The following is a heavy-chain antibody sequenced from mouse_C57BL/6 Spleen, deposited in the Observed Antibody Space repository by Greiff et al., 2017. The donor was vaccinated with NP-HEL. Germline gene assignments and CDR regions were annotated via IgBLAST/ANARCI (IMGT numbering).Heavy chain of an antibody. CDR2: IDPSDSYT. CDR1: GYTFTSYW. J-gene: IGHJ2*01. Sequence: QVQLQQPGAELVKPGASVKLSCKASGYTFTSYWMQWVKQRPGQGLEWIGEIDPSDSYTNYNQKFKGKATLTVDTSSSTAYMQRSSLPSEDSAVYYCARDGASKGYYGSSYGGYFDYWGQGTTLTVSS. V-gene: IGHV1-50*01. CDR3: ARDGASKGYYGSSYGGYFDY. D-gene: IGHD1-1*01.